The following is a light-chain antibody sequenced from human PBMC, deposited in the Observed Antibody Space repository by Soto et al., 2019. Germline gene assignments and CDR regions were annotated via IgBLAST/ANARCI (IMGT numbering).Light chain of an antibody. CDR1: HSVTSD. Sequence: DIVFTQSPGTLSLSPGDRATLSCRASHSVTSDYLAWYQQNSSQAPRLHIYGASARATGIPARFSGSGSGTEFTLTISSLQSEDFAVYYCQQYNNLPRTFGQGTNVDIK. CDR2: GAS. CDR3: QQYNNLPRT. V-gene: IGKV3-15*01. J-gene: IGKJ1*01.